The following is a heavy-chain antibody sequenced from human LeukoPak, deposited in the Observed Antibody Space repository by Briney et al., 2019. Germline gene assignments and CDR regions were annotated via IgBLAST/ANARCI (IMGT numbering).Heavy chain of an antibody. CDR3: ARGIELGIGYYYYYMDV. Sequence: ASVKVSRKASGYTFTGYYVHWVRQAPGQGLELMGWINPNTGGTNYAQKFQGRVTVTRDTSISPAYMELSRLRSDDTAVYYCARGIELGIGYYYYYMDVWGKGTTVTISS. CDR2: INPNTGGT. J-gene: IGHJ6*03. CDR1: GYTFTGYY. V-gene: IGHV1-2*02. D-gene: IGHD7-27*01.